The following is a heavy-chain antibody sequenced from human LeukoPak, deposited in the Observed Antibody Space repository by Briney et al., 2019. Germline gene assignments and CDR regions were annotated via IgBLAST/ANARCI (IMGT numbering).Heavy chain of an antibody. V-gene: IGHV4-4*09. D-gene: IGHD5-24*01. J-gene: IGHJ4*02. Sequence: SETLSLSCTVSGGSISSYYWCWIRQPPGKELQWMGYIHSTGTTKFNPSLESRVTMSVDTSKNQFSLKLSSVTAADTAVYYCARHARRDAYNPNDYWGQGTLVTVSS. CDR1: GGSISSYY. CDR3: ARHARRDAYNPNDY. CDR2: IHSTGTT.